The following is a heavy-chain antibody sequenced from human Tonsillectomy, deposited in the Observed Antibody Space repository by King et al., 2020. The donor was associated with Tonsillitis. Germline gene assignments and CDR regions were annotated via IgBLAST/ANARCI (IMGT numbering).Heavy chain of an antibody. CDR1: GFTFSVYW. Sequence: VQLVESGGGLVQPGGSLRLSCAASGFTFSVYWMHWVRQGPGKGLGWVSHINSDGSNTNYADSVKGRFTISGDNAKTTLYLQSNSLRAEDTAVYYCVRDRGAPDAFNIWGQGTMVTVSS. D-gene: IGHD1-26*01. V-gene: IGHV3-74*01. CDR2: INSDGSNT. J-gene: IGHJ3*02. CDR3: VRDRGAPDAFNI.